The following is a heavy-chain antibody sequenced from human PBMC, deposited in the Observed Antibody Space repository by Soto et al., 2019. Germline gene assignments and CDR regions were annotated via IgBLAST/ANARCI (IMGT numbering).Heavy chain of an antibody. D-gene: IGHD2-2*01. CDR1: GFTFSGSA. V-gene: IGHV3-73*01. J-gene: IGHJ4*02. CDR2: IRSKTNSYAT. Sequence: GGSLRLSCAASGFTFSGSAMHWVRQASGKGLEWLGRIRSKTNSYATAYAASVKNRFTISRDDSKNTAYLQMNSLKIEDTAVYYCTRPGLCSSTSCFRNWGQGTLVTVSS. CDR3: TRPGLCSSTSCFRN.